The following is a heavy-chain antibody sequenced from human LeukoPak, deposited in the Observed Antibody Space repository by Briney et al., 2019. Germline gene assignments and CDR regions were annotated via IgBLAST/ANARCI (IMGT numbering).Heavy chain of an antibody. J-gene: IGHJ3*02. V-gene: IGHV3-72*01. D-gene: IGHD5-12*01. Sequence: GGSLRLSCAASVFTLSDHYIDWLRQAPGKGLEWVGRSGNKASSYTTEYAASVKGRFTLSRDDSKNSLYLQMNSLKSEDTAVYHCTRGYSGVSVYAFDIWGQGTMVTVSS. CDR2: SGNKASSYTT. CDR1: VFTLSDHY. CDR3: TRGYSGVSVYAFDI.